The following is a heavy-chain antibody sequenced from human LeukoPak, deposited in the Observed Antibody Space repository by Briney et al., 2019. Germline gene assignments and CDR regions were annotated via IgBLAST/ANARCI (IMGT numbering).Heavy chain of an antibody. CDR3: ARDYYYDSSDYYRPGLIFDY. Sequence: ASVKVSCKASGYNFFIYGISWVREAPGQGLEWMGWISDYNGNTNYAQKLQGRVTMTTDTSTSTAYMELRSVRSDDTAVYYCARDYYYDSSDYYRPGLIFDYWGQGTLVTVSS. CDR1: GYNFFIYG. CDR2: ISDYNGNT. D-gene: IGHD3-22*01. V-gene: IGHV1-18*01. J-gene: IGHJ4*02.